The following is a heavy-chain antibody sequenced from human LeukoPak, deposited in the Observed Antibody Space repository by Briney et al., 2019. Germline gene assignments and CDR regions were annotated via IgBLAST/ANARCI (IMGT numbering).Heavy chain of an antibody. CDR2: ISGSGSAT. CDR3: AKTEAPAAIRAGSDY. Sequence: GGSLRLSCAASGFTFSNYGMSWVRQAPGKGLEWVSTISGSGSATYNAGSVKGRFTTSRDNSNNTLYLQMNSRRAEDTAVYYCAKTEAPAAIRAGSDYWGQGTLVTVSS. J-gene: IGHJ4*02. CDR1: GFTFSNYG. D-gene: IGHD2-2*02. V-gene: IGHV3-23*01.